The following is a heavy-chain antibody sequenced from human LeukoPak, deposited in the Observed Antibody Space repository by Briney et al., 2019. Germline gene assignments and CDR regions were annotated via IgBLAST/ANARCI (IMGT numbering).Heavy chain of an antibody. CDR2: INPNSGGT. J-gene: IGHJ4*02. D-gene: IGHD6-6*01. CDR1: GYTFTGYY. V-gene: IGHV1-2*02. Sequence: GASVKVSCKASGYTFTGYYMHWVRQAPGQGLEWMGWINPNSGGTNYAQKFQGRVTMTRDTSISTAYMELGRLRSDDTAVYYCARVEYSSSSGDYWGQGTLVTVSS. CDR3: ARVEYSSSSGDY.